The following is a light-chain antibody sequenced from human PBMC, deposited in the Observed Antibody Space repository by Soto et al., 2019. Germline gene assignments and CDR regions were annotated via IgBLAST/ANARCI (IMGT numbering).Light chain of an antibody. CDR3: SSYAGNNAVV. V-gene: IGLV2-8*01. CDR2: DVS. CDR1: SSDVGAYNY. J-gene: IGLJ2*01. Sequence: QSALTQPPSASGSPGQSVTISCTGTSSDVGAYNYVSWYQQHPGKAPKLMIYDVSKRPSGVPDRFSGFRSGNTASLTVSGLQAEDEAEYYCSSYAGNNAVVFGGGTKVTVL.